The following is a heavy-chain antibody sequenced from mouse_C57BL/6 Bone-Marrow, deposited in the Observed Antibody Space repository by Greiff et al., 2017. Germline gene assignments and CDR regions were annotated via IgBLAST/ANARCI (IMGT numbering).Heavy chain of an antibody. Sequence: QVQLLQPGADLVKPGASVKVSCKASGYTFTSYWMHWVKQRPGQGLEWIGRIHPSDSDTNYNQKFKGKATLTVDKSSSTAYMQLSRLTSGDSAVYYCAMGRLRDGYFDVWGTGTTVTVSS. CDR3: AMGRLRDGYFDV. CDR1: GYTFTSYW. J-gene: IGHJ1*03. D-gene: IGHD2-2*01. CDR2: IHPSDSDT. V-gene: IGHV1-74*01.